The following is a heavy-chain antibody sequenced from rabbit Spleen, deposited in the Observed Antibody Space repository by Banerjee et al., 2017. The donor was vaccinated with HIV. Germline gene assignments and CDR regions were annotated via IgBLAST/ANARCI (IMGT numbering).Heavy chain of an antibody. V-gene: IGHV1S45*01. CDR1: GFDFSHYG. D-gene: IGHD1-1*01. CDR2: IGFGSTGNT. J-gene: IGHJ4*01. Sequence: QEQLVESGGGLVQPGGSLKLSCKASGFDFSHYGVSWVRQAPGKGLEWIGCIGFGSTGNTYYANWAKGRFTISKTSSTTVTLQMTSLTVADTATYFCARDNGSGDYIDVYFDLWGPGTLVTVS. CDR3: ARDNGSGDYIDVYFDL.